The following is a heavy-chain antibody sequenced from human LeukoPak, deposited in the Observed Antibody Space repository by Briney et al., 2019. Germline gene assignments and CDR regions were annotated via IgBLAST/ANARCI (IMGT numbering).Heavy chain of an antibody. CDR1: EFSVSSNY. V-gene: IGHV3-53*01. D-gene: IGHD6-19*01. Sequence: PGGSLRLSCAVSEFSVSSNYMSWVRQAPGKGLECVSVIYSGGATYYADSVRGRFTISRDNSKNMVSLQMTSLGAEHTAVYYCARGRFSGPDDYWGQGTLVTVSS. CDR2: IYSGGAT. CDR3: ARGRFSGPDDY. J-gene: IGHJ4*02.